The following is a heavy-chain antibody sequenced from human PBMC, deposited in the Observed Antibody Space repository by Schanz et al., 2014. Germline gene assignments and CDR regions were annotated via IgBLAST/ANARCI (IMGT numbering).Heavy chain of an antibody. CDR2: TNGDGTNA. CDR3: TRSYYDFSWGSYRFRAFDI. Sequence: EVQLVESGGGLVQPGRSLRLSCVVSGFTVSSDHMSWVRQVPGKGLEWVSCTNGDGTNAKYADSVKGRFTISRDNAKKTLSLQMISLRAEDTAIYFCTRSYYDFSWGSYRFRAFDIWGQGTTVIVSS. CDR1: GFTVSSDH. D-gene: IGHD3-16*02. J-gene: IGHJ3*02. V-gene: IGHV3-74*02.